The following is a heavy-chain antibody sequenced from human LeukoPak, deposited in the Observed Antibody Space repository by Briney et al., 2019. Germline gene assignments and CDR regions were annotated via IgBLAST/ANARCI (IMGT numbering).Heavy chain of an antibody. CDR3: AGNDYGEEGFRWFDP. Sequence: SKTLFLTCTVSGGSISSGGYYWSWTRQPPGKGLEWIGYIYHSGSTYYNPSLKSRVTISVDTSKNQFSLKLSSVTAADTAVYYCAGNDYGEEGFRWFDPWGQGTLVTVSS. D-gene: IGHD4-17*01. V-gene: IGHV4-30-2*05. J-gene: IGHJ5*02. CDR2: IYHSGST. CDR1: GGSISSGGYY.